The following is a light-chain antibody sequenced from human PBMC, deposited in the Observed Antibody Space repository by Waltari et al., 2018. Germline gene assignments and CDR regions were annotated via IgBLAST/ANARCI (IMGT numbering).Light chain of an antibody. CDR1: NSNIGRTT. V-gene: IGLV1-44*01. Sequence: QSVLTQPPSASGTPGQRVTISCSASNSNIGRTTVNWYQQLPGTAPKLLIYSNIQRPSGVPDRFSGSKSGTSASLAISGLQSEDEADYYCAAWDDSLSGVVFGGGTKLTVL. J-gene: IGLJ2*01. CDR2: SNI. CDR3: AAWDDSLSGVV.